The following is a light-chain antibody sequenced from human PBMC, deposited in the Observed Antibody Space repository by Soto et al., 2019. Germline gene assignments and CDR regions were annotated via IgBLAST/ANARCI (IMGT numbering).Light chain of an antibody. CDR3: QQYDNLPIT. V-gene: IGKV1-12*01. CDR2: AAS. CDR1: QGVSNW. J-gene: IGKJ5*01. Sequence: DVEVPQSHSSVSASVGDRVTLTCRASQGVSNWLAWYQQKPGKAPKLLIYAASTLRSGVPSRFRGSGSGTDFTFTISSLQPEDIATYYCQQYDNLPITFGQGTRLEIK.